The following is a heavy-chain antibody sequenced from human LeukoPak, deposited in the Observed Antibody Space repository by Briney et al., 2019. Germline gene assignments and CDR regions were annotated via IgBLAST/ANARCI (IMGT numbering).Heavy chain of an antibody. CDR1: GFTFSTSS. CDR3: AGLLVCSTTSCYGVDY. Sequence: GGSLRLTCVASGFTFSTSSMNWVRQAPGKGLEWISYISSSSGTIYYADSVKGRFTISRDNARNSLYLQMSSLRAEDTAVYYCAGLLVCSTTSCYGVDYWGQGTLVTVSS. D-gene: IGHD2-2*01. V-gene: IGHV3-48*01. J-gene: IGHJ4*02. CDR2: ISSSSGTI.